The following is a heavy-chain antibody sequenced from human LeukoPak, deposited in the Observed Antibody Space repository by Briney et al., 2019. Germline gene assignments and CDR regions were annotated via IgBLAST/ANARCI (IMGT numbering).Heavy chain of an antibody. CDR1: GFTFSSYS. CDR2: ISSSSSYV. D-gene: IGHD6-19*01. CDR3: ARDSSGWSVNFDY. V-gene: IGHV3-21*01. J-gene: IGHJ4*02. Sequence: GGSLRLSCAASGFTFSSYSMNWVRQAPGKGLERVSSISSSSSYVYYADSVKGRFTISRDNAKNSLYLQMNSLRAEDTAVYYCARDSSGWSVNFDYWGQGTLVTVSA.